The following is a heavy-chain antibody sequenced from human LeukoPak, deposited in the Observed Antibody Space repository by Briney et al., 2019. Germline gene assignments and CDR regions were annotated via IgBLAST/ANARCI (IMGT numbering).Heavy chain of an antibody. Sequence: PSETLSLTCTVSGGSISSSSYYWGWIRQPPGKGLEWIGSIYYSGSTYYNPSLKSRVTISVDTSKNQFSLKLSSVTAADTAVYYCARCIAAAGMKGYYYMDVWGKGTTVTVSS. CDR2: IYYSGST. J-gene: IGHJ6*03. CDR3: ARCIAAAGMKGYYYMDV. V-gene: IGHV4-39*07. D-gene: IGHD6-13*01. CDR1: GGSISSSSYY.